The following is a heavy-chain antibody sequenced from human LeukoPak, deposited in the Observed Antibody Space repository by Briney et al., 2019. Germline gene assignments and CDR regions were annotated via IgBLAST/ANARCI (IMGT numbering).Heavy chain of an antibody. CDR3: ARGSAAAAHDY. CDR2: INHSGST. D-gene: IGHD6-13*01. V-gene: IGHV4-34*01. CDR1: GGSFSGYY. Sequence: PSETLSLTCAVYGGSFSGYYWSWIRQPPGKGLEWIGEINHSGSTNYNPSLKSRVTISVDTSKNQFSLKLSSVTAADTAVYYCARGSAAAAHDYWGQGTPVTVSS. J-gene: IGHJ4*02.